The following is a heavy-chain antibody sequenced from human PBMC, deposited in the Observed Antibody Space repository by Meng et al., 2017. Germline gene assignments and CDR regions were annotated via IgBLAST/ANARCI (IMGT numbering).Heavy chain of an antibody. CDR1: GGSFSGYY. CDR2: INHSGST. Sequence: HVQLQQWGAGLLMPSQTLSLPCAVYGGSFSGYYWCWIRQPPGKGLEWIGEINHSGSTNYNPSLKSRVTISVDTAKNQFSLKLNSVTPEDTAVYYCARGVVYAISYFDYWGQGTLVTVSS. D-gene: IGHD2-8*02. J-gene: IGHJ4*02. CDR3: ARGVVYAISYFDY. V-gene: IGHV4-34*01.